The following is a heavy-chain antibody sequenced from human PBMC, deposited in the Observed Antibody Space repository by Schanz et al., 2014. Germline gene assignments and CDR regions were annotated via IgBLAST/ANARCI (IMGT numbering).Heavy chain of an antibody. CDR1: GASISSTTYY. D-gene: IGHD3-3*01. CDR2: IYYSGNT. J-gene: IGHJ4*02. Sequence: QLQLQESGPGLVKPSETLSLTCSVSGASISSTTYYWGWVRQPPGKGLEWIGNIYYSGNTYYNPPPRSGSTVSLDRPRTRFPLTLPSVTAADTAVYYCARHHDFWSGPDGRYLDLWGQGTLVTVSS. V-gene: IGHV4-39*01. CDR3: ARHHDFWSGPDGRYLDL.